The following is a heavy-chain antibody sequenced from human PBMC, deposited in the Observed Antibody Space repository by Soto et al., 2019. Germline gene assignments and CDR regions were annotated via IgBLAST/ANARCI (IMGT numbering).Heavy chain of an antibody. D-gene: IGHD6-19*01. CDR3: ARAGRRYSSAWYEDY. J-gene: IGHJ4*02. CDR2: IYYSGST. V-gene: IGHV4-59*01. Sequence: PSETLSLTCTVSGGSISSFYWSWIRQPPGKGLEWVGYIYYSGSTNYNPSLKGRVTISVDTSKNQFSLKLSSVTAADTAVYYCARAGRRYSSAWYEDYWGQGTLLTVSS. CDR1: GGSISSFY.